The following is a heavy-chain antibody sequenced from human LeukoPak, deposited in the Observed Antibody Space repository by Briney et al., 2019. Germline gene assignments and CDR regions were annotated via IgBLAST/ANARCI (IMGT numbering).Heavy chain of an antibody. J-gene: IGHJ3*02. CDR2: INHSGST. CDR3: ARGGTAVIAPHAFGI. V-gene: IGHV4-34*01. Sequence: PSETLSLPCAVSGGSLSGYYWSWIRQPPGKGLEWIGEINHSGSTNYNPSLKSRVTISVDTSKNQFSLKLSSLTAADTAVYYCARGGTAVIAPHAFGIWGRGTMVTVSS. CDR1: GGSLSGYY. D-gene: IGHD4-17*01.